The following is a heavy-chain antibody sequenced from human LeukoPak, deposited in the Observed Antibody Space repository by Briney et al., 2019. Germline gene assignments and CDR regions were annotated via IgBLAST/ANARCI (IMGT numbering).Heavy chain of an antibody. J-gene: IGHJ6*02. CDR3: ARAHSSSWYPTYYYYGMDV. CDR2: IYPGDSDT. D-gene: IGHD6-13*01. Sequence: GESLKISCKGSGYSFTSYWIGWVRQMPGKGLEWMGIIYPGDSDTRYSPSFQGQVTISADKSISTAYLQWSSLRSEDTAVYYCARAHSSSWYPTYYYYGMDVWGQGTTVTVSS. CDR1: GYSFTSYW. V-gene: IGHV5-51*01.